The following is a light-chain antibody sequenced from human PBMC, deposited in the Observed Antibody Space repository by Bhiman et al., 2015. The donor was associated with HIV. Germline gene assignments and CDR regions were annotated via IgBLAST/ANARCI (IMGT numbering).Light chain of an antibody. CDR2: DNS. J-gene: IGLJ3*02. V-gene: IGLV1-51*01. Sequence: QSVLTQPPSVSGAPGQRVTISCTGSSSNIGAAYDVHWYQQLPGTAPKLLIYDNSNRPSGIPDRISGSKSGTSATLGITGLQTGDEADYYCGTWDSSLSAGVFGGGTRLTVL. CDR1: SSNIGAAYD. CDR3: GTWDSSLSAGV.